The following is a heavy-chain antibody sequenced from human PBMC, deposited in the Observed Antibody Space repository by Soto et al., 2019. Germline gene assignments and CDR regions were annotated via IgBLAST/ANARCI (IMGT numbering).Heavy chain of an antibody. CDR3: ARAMTSVGAAAKGDF. Sequence: EVQLVESGGGLILPGGSLRLSCAASGFTFNTHWMHWVRQAPGKGLVWVSRINSVGSITDYADSVKGRFSISRDNPRNTLYLQMNSLSPEDTAVYYCARAMTSVGAAAKGDFWGQGTLVTVSS. D-gene: IGHD1-26*01. CDR2: INSVGSIT. J-gene: IGHJ4*02. V-gene: IGHV3-74*01. CDR1: GFTFNTHW.